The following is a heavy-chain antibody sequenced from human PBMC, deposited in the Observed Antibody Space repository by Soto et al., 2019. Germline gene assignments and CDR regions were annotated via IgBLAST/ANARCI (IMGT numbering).Heavy chain of an antibody. J-gene: IGHJ4*02. V-gene: IGHV4-38-2*01. CDR2: IYRGGST. D-gene: IGHD3-9*01. CDR3: ASFYYDMLTGYRPKGLDY. Sequence: WETLSLTCAVSGYSINSGFYWGWIRQPPGKGLEWIGSIYRGGSTYYNPSLKSRVTISVDTSKNQFSLKLTSVTAADTAVYHCASFYYDMLTGYRPKGLDYWGQGTLVTVSS. CDR1: GYSINSGFY.